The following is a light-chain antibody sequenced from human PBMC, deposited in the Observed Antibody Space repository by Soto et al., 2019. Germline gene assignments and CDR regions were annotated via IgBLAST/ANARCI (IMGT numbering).Light chain of an antibody. CDR3: KQYNSYSRNT. J-gene: IGKJ2*01. CDR1: QSISSW. V-gene: IGKV1-5*03. Sequence: DIQMTQSPSTLSASVGDRVTITCRASQSISSWLAWYQQKPGKAPKLLIYKASSLESGGPSRFSGSGSGTEFPLTISSLQPDDFASYYCKQYNSYSRNTFGQGTKLEIK. CDR2: KAS.